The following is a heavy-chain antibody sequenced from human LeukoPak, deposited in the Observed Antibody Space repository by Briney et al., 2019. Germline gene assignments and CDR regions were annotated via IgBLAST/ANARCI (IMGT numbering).Heavy chain of an antibody. J-gene: IGHJ3*02. Sequence: GTSVKVSCKASGFTFTSSAMQWVRQACGQRLEWIGWIVVGSGNTNYAQKFQERVTITRDMSTSTAYMELSSLKASDTAMYYCASGIVGVRDAFDIWGQGTMVTVSS. D-gene: IGHD1-26*01. V-gene: IGHV1-58*02. CDR2: IVVGSGNT. CDR1: GFTFTSSA. CDR3: ASGIVGVRDAFDI.